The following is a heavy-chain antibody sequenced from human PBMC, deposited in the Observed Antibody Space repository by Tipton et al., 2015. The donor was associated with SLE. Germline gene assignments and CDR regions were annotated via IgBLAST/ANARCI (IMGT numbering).Heavy chain of an antibody. Sequence: SLRLSCAASGFTFSSYWMSWVRQAPGKGLEWVANIKQDGSEKYYVDSVKGRFTISRDNAKNQFSLKLSSVTAADTAVYYCARRGGDAFDIWGQGTMVTVSS. D-gene: IGHD6-25*01. CDR2: IKQDGSEK. V-gene: IGHV3-7*03. J-gene: IGHJ3*02. CDR3: ARRGGDAFDI. CDR1: GFTFSSYW.